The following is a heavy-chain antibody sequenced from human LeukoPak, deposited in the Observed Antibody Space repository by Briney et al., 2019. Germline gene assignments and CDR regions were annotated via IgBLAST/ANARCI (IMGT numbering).Heavy chain of an antibody. CDR2: INTNTGNP. CDR3: ARKPRIVRATALDY. V-gene: IGHV7-4-1*02. Sequence: ASVKVSCKASGYTFTSYAMNWVRQAPGQGLEWMGWINTNTGNPTDAQGFTGRFVFSLDTSVSTAYLQISSLKAEDTAVYYCARKPRIVRATALDYWGQGTLVTVSS. J-gene: IGHJ4*02. CDR1: GYTFTSYA. D-gene: IGHD1-26*01.